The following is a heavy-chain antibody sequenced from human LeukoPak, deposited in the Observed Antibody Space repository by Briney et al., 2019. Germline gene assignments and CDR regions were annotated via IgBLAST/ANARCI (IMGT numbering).Heavy chain of an antibody. J-gene: IGHJ5*02. V-gene: IGHV4-38-2*02. Sequence: SGTLSLTCTVSGYSISSGYYWGWIRQPPGKGLEWIGSIYHSGSTYYNPSLKSRVTISVDTSKNQFSLKLSSVTAADTAVYYCARDLPYSSSWYLPWFDPWGQGTLVTVSS. D-gene: IGHD6-13*01. CDR2: IYHSGST. CDR1: GYSISSGYY. CDR3: ARDLPYSSSWYLPWFDP.